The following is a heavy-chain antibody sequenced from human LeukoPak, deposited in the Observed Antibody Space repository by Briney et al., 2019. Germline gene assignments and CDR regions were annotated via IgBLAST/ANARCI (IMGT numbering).Heavy chain of an antibody. D-gene: IGHD4-17*01. V-gene: IGHV1-2*02. J-gene: IGHJ4*02. CDR1: GYTFTGYY. CDR2: INPNSGGT. CDR3: ARDGATVTTNIPFDY. Sequence: ASVKVSCKASGYTFTGYYMHWVRQAPGQGLEWMGWINPNSGGTNYAQKSQGRVTMTRDTSISTAYMELSRLRSDDTAVYYCARDGATVTTNIPFDYWGQGTLVTVSS.